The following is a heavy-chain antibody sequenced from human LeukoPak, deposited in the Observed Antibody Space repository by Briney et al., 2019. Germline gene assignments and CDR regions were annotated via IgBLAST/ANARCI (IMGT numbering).Heavy chain of an antibody. CDR3: AKDGYCSSTNCYPAPY. J-gene: IGHJ4*02. D-gene: IGHD2-2*01. CDR1: GFTFSSYA. Sequence: GGSLRLSCAASGFTFSSYAMSWVRQAPGKGLEWVSGISGSGGGAYYADSVKGRFAISRDNSKNTLSLQMNSLRAEDTAVYYCAKDGYCSSTNCYPAPYWGQGTLVTVSS. V-gene: IGHV3-23*01. CDR2: ISGSGGGA.